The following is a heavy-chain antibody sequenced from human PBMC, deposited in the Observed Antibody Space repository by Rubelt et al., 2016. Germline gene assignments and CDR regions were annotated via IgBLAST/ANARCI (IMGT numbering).Heavy chain of an antibody. CDR2: IYYSGST. J-gene: IGHJ3*02. Sequence: QVQLQESGPGLVKPSGTLSLTCTVSGGSISSSSYYWGWIRQSPGKGLEWIGSIYYSGSTYYNPSLKSRVTISVDTSKNQSSLKLNSVTAADTAVYYCARRNDFDIWGQGTMVTVSS. CDR1: GGSISSSSYY. CDR3: ARRNDFDI. V-gene: IGHV4-39*01.